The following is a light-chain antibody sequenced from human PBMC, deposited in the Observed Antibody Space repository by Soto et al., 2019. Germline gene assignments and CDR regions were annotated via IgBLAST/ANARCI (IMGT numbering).Light chain of an antibody. J-gene: IGKJ4*01. CDR1: QSISNY. V-gene: IGKV1-39*01. Sequence: DIQMTQSPSSLSASVGDRVTITCRASQSISNYLNWYQQKPGKAPLILIYAASSLQSGVPSRFSGSGSGTDFTLTISSLQPEDFATYYCQQSYNVPLTSGGGTQVDIK. CDR2: AAS. CDR3: QQSYNVPLT.